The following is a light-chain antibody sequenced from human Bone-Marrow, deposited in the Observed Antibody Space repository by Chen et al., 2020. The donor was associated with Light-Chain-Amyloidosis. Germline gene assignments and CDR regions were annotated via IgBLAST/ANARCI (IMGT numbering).Light chain of an antibody. CDR3: AGWDDSLNSWL. CDR1: YSNIGSDA. J-gene: IGLJ3*02. Sequence: QSVLTHPPSASGTPGQRVTISCSGAYSNIGSDAVNWYRHVPGTAPKLLISKNGRRPSGIPDRFSGSKSGTSASLAISGLQSEDEADYFCAGWDDSLNSWLFGGGTKLTVL. CDR2: KNG. V-gene: IGLV1-44*01.